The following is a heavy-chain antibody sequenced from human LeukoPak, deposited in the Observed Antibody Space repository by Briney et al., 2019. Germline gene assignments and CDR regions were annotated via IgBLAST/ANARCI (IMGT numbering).Heavy chain of an antibody. CDR3: ARAAYYYYYMDV. V-gene: IGHV4-4*02. J-gene: IGHJ6*03. CDR2: IYHSGST. Sequence: PSETLSLTCAVSGGSISSSNWWSWVRQPPGKGLEWIGEIYHSGSTNYNPSLKSRVTISVDTSKNQFSLKLSSVTAADTAVYYCARAAYYYYYMDVWGKGTTVTVSS. CDR1: GGSISSSNW.